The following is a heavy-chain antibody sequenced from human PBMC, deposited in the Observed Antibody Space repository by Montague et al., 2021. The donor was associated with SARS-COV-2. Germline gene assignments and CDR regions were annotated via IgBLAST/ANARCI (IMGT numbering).Heavy chain of an antibody. CDR1: GASLSGFY. J-gene: IGHJ4*02. CDR3: ARSHDYRGNDYFDS. CDR2: ITHGGST. V-gene: IGHV4-34*01. Sequence: SETLSLTCAVYGASLSGFYWTWIRQAPGKGLEWVGEITHGGSTSYSPALKSRLTISLDTSKNQFSLKLASVTAADTATYYCARSHDYRGNDYFDSWGQGALVIVSS. D-gene: IGHD4-23*01.